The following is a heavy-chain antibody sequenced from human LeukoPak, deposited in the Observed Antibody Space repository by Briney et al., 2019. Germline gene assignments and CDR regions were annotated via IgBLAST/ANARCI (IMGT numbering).Heavy chain of an antibody. V-gene: IGHV3-23*01. Sequence: GGSLRLSCAASGFTFSSYAMSWVRQAPGKGLEWVSAISGSGGSTYYADSVKGRFTISRDNSKNTLYLQVNSLRAEDTAVYYCAKDGPYGSGSYYKNFYYGMDVWGQGTTVTVSS. J-gene: IGHJ6*02. CDR2: ISGSGGST. CDR1: GFTFSSYA. CDR3: AKDGPYGSGSYYKNFYYGMDV. D-gene: IGHD3-10*01.